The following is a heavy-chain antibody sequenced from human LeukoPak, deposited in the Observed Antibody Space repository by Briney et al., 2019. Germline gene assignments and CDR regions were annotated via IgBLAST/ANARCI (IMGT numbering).Heavy chain of an antibody. V-gene: IGHV5-51*01. J-gene: IGHJ6*02. Sequence: GESLKISCKASGYDFGTYWIGWVRQMPGKGLEWMGIIYPGDSDIRYNPSFQGQVTISAGKSVSTAYLQWSSLKASDTAMYYCVRGITMVRGVIPYSMDVWGQGTTVTVSS. CDR3: VRGITMVRGVIPYSMDV. D-gene: IGHD3-10*01. CDR2: IYPGDSDI. CDR1: GYDFGTYW.